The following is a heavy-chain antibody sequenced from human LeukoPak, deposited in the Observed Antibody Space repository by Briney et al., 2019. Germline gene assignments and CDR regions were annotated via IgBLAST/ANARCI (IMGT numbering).Heavy chain of an antibody. V-gene: IGHV4-4*07. CDR1: GDSISSYY. J-gene: IGHJ5*02. Sequence: SETLSLTCTVSGDSISSYYWSWIRQPAGKGLEWIGRMYVSGSTNYNPSLKSRVTMSVDTSKNQFSLKMTSVTAADTAFYYCARDMVRGVKAYLSWFDPWGQGIPVTVST. D-gene: IGHD3-10*01. CDR3: ARDMVRGVKAYLSWFDP. CDR2: MYVSGST.